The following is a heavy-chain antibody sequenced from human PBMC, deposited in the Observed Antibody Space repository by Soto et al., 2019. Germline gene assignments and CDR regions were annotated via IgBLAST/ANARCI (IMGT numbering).Heavy chain of an antibody. CDR3: VKGNQPLRYYLEF. CDR1: GFTFSNYA. J-gene: IGHJ4*01. V-gene: IGHV3-64D*06. CDR2: ITSDGDST. D-gene: IGHD3-9*01. Sequence: GGSLRLSCSVSGFTFSNYAMHWVRQAPGKGLEYVSGITSDGDSTWHADSVKDRFTISRDNSKNTLFLQMSSLRVEDTAIYFCVKGNQPLRYYLEFWGSGTLVTVSS.